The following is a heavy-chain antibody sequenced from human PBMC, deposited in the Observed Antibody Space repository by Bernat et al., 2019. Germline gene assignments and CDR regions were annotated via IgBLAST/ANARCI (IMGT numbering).Heavy chain of an antibody. CDR2: VRTKANGFAT. Sequence: EVQLAESGGGLVQPGGSLKLSCAASGLTFSDPTMQWVRQASGKGLEWVGRVRTKANGFATSYAASVKGRFTISRDDSKNTAYLQMNSLKIEDTAVYYCTRSGALAEQTFDYWGQGTLVTVSS. J-gene: IGHJ4*02. CDR1: GLTFSDPT. V-gene: IGHV3-73*01. D-gene: IGHD3-10*01. CDR3: TRSGALAEQTFDY.